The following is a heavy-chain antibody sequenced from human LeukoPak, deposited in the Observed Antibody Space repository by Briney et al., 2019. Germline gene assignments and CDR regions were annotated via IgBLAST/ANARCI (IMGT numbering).Heavy chain of an antibody. CDR1: GFTFSTYA. CDR2: ISYDGSNK. J-gene: IGHJ4*02. V-gene: IGHV3-30-3*01. D-gene: IGHD3-10*01. CDR3: ARTTTPHYYGSGSYALGY. Sequence: PGRSLRLSCAASGFTFSTYAMHWVRQGPGKGLEWVAVISYDGSNKFYADSVKGRFTISSDNSKNTLYLQMSSLSAEDTAVHYCARTTTPHYYGSGSYALGYWGQGTLVTVPS.